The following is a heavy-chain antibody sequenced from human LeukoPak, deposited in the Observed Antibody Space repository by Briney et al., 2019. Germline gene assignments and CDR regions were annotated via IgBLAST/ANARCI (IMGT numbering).Heavy chain of an antibody. CDR3: AKAALFGVVIITRDYYYMDV. Sequence: GGSLRLSCAASGFTFSSYAMHWVRQAPGKGLEWVAVMSYDGSNKYYADSVKGRFTISRDNAKNSLYLQMNSLRAEDTALYYCAKAALFGVVIITRDYYYMDVWGKGTTVTVSS. J-gene: IGHJ6*03. CDR1: GFTFSSYA. D-gene: IGHD3-3*01. CDR2: MSYDGSNK. V-gene: IGHV3-30*04.